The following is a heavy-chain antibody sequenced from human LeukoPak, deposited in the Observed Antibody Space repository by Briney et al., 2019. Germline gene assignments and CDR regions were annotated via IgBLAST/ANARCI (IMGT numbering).Heavy chain of an antibody. V-gene: IGHV3-53*01. CDR2: IYSGGST. D-gene: IGHD6-13*01. Sequence: GGSLRLSCAASGFTVSSNYMSWVRQAPGKGLEWVSLIYSGGSTYYADSVKGRFTISRDNSKNTLYLQMNSLRAEDTAVYYCARDAAAQQLVHYFDYWGQGTLVTVSS. CDR3: ARDAAAQQLVHYFDY. CDR1: GFTVSSNY. J-gene: IGHJ4*02.